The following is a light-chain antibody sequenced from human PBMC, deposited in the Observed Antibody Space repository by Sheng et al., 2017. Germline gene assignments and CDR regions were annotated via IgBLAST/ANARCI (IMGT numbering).Light chain of an antibody. CDR1: QSVSSSY. J-gene: IGKJ3*01. V-gene: IGKV3D-20*02. CDR3: QQRSNWPPIT. Sequence: EIVLTQSPGTLSLSPGERATLSCRASQSVSSSYLAWYQQKPGQAPRFLIYDASNRATGIPARFSGSGSGTDFTLTISSLEPEDFAVYYCQQRSNWPPITFGPGTKVDIK. CDR2: DAS.